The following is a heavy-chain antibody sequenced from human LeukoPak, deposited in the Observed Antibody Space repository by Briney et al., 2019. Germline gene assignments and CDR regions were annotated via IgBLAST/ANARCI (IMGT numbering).Heavy chain of an antibody. CDR2: ITTSSSYT. Sequence: GGCLRLSCAGPGFTFSAYKKKWGRRTPGKGVEWGSSITTSSSYTFYADSVRGRFTISRDNAENSLYLQMNSLRDEDTAVYYCARDPYSGGYGAYYYYYMDVWGKGTTVTVSS. CDR1: GFTFSAYK. V-gene: IGHV3-21*01. J-gene: IGHJ6*03. D-gene: IGHD6-19*01. CDR3: ARDPYSGGYGAYYYYYMDV.